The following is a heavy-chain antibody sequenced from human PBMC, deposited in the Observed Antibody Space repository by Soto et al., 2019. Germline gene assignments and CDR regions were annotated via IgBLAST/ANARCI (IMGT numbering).Heavy chain of an antibody. CDR2: ITETGGDT. CDR3: TKASPDRHHMDV. J-gene: IGHJ6*02. CDR1: GFTFSKFV. Sequence: VQLLESGGDLVQPGGSLRLSCAASGFTFSKFVMSWVRQTPGKGLEWVSTITETGGDTYYTDSVKGRFTISRDNSKNTLYLQMTSLRAEDTALYYCTKASPDRHHMDVWGQGTTVTVSS. V-gene: IGHV3-23*01.